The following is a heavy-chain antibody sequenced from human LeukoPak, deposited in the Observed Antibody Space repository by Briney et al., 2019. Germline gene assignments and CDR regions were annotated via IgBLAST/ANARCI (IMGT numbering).Heavy chain of an antibody. V-gene: IGHV3-7*01. Sequence: PGGSLRLSCAASGFTFSNYWMSWVRQAPGKGLEWVANIKEDGSEKYYVDSVKGRFTISRDNAKNSLYLQMNSLRVEDTAIYYCASNLASSFHIWGQGKMVIVSS. CDR1: GFTFSNYW. D-gene: IGHD3-10*01. CDR3: ASNLASSFHI. CDR2: IKEDGSEK. J-gene: IGHJ3*02.